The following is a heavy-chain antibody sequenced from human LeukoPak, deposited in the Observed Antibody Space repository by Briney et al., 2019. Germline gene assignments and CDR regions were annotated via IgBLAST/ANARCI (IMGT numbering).Heavy chain of an antibody. J-gene: IGHJ4*02. CDR3: ARGNGYRFGLFDY. D-gene: IGHD5-18*01. Sequence: GRSLRLSCIASGFTFSSSSMHWVRQAPGKGLEWVAIIWYDGSNEYHADSVKGRFTISRDNSKNTLYLQMNSLRAEDTATYYCARGNGYRFGLFDYWGQGTLVTVSS. CDR1: GFTFSSSS. CDR2: IWYDGSNE. V-gene: IGHV3-33*01.